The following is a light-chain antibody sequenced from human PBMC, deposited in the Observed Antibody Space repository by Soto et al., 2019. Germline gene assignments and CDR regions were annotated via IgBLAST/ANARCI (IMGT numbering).Light chain of an antibody. CDR1: QSVSSSY. J-gene: IGKJ3*01. CDR2: YAS. Sequence: EVVLTQSPGTLSLSPGEGATLSCRASQSVSSSYVAWYQQKPGQAPRLLMYYASTRATGIPQRFSGGGSGTDFTLTISRVEPEDFAVYYCQHQDRLGP. CDR3: QHQDR. V-gene: IGKV3-20*01.